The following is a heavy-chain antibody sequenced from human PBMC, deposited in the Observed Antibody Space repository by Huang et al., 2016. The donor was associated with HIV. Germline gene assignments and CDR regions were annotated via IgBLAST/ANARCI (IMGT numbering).Heavy chain of an antibody. V-gene: IGHV3-30*18. J-gene: IGHJ4*02. Sequence: QVQLVESGGGVVQPGRSLRLSCAASGFTFSNYGVHWVRQAPGKGLEWVAAISYDGSYQYYSDAVKGLFTISRDDSQNTLYLQMSSLRAEDTAVYFCAKDREDSAYQLDYWGQGTRVTVSS. CDR3: AKDREDSAYQLDY. D-gene: IGHD5-12*01. CDR1: GFTFSNYG. CDR2: ISYDGSYQ.